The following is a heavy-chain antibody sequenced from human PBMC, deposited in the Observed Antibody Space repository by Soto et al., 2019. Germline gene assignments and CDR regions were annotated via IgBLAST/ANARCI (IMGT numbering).Heavy chain of an antibody. CDR1: GGSISSGGYS. CDR2: IYHSGST. D-gene: IGHD3-3*01. V-gene: IGHV4-30-2*03. Sequence: SETLSLTCAVSGGSISSGGYSWSWIRQPPGKGLEWIGYIYHSGSTYYNPSLKSRVTISVDTSKNQFSLKLSSVTAADTAVYYCARPISSPSGYFDYWGQGTLVTVSS. CDR3: ARPISSPSGYFDY. J-gene: IGHJ4*02.